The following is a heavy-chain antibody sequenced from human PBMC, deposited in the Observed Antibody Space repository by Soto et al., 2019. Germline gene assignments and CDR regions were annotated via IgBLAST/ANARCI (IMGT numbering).Heavy chain of an antibody. J-gene: IGHJ4*02. D-gene: IGHD6-19*01. CDR3: TRDFRSGWDFDY. Sequence: PGGSLRLSCAASGFTFSSYSMNWVRQAPGKGLEWVSFISSSSGYIYDADSVKGRFTISRDNAKNSLFLQMNSLRAEDTAVYYCTRDFRSGWDFDYWGQGTLVTVSS. CDR2: ISSSSGYI. CDR1: GFTFSSYS. V-gene: IGHV3-21*01.